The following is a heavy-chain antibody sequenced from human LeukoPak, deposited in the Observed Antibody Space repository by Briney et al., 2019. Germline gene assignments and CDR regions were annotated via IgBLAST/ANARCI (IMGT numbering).Heavy chain of an antibody. Sequence: GSLRLSCAASGFTFSRYAMSWVRQAPGKGLEWVSIISDSGGSTYYADSVKGRFTISRDNFKNTLSLQMNNLRAEDTALYYCAKDGAVGVTAPYYYYYMDVWSKGTTVTVSS. CDR2: ISDSGGST. CDR3: AKDGAVGVTAPYYYYYMDV. V-gene: IGHV3-23*01. D-gene: IGHD2-15*01. J-gene: IGHJ6*03. CDR1: GFTFSRYA.